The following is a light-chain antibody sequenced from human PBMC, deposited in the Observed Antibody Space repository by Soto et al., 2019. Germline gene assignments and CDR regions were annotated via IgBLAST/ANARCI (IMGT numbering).Light chain of an antibody. CDR3: SSYAGSNNLV. V-gene: IGLV2-8*01. Sequence: QSVLTQPASVSGSPGQSITISCTGTSSDVGSYNLVSWYQQHPGKAPKLMIYEVSKRPSGVPDRFSGSKSGNTASLTVSGLQAEDEADYYCSSYAGSNNLVFGGGTKLTVL. CDR1: SSDVGSYNL. CDR2: EVS. J-gene: IGLJ2*01.